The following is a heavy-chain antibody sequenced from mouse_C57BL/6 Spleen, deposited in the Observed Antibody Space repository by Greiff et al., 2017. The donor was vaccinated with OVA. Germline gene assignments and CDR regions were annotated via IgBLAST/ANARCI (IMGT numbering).Heavy chain of an antibody. CDR3: ASYDCSTFAWFAY. CDR1: GYTFTSYW. Sequence: VQLQQSGAELVKPGASVKLSCKASGYTFTSYWMHWVKQRPGRGLEWIGRIDPNSGGTKYNEKFKSKATLTVDKPSSTAYMQLSSLTSEDSAVXYCASYDCSTFAWFAYWGKGTLVTVSA. D-gene: IGHD1-1*01. J-gene: IGHJ3*01. CDR2: IDPNSGGT. V-gene: IGHV1-72*01.